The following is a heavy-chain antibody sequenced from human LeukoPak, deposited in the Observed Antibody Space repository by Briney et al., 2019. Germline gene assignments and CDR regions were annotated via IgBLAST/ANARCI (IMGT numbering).Heavy chain of an antibody. CDR1: GYTFTGYY. V-gene: IGHV1-2*06. J-gene: IGHJ4*02. Sequence: ASVKVSCKASGYTFTGYYMHWVRQAPGQGLEWMGRINPNSGGTNYAQKFQGRVTMTRDTSISTAYMELGRLTSDDTAVYYCARVEGSGRYDYWGQGTLVTVSS. CDR2: INPNSGGT. CDR3: ARVEGSGRYDY. D-gene: IGHD1-26*01.